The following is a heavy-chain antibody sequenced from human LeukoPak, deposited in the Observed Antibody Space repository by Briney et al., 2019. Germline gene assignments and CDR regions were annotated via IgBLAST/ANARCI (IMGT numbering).Heavy chain of an antibody. CDR3: ARPRIAAAAHPFDY. J-gene: IGHJ4*02. V-gene: IGHV4-38-2*02. CDR2: IYHSGST. D-gene: IGHD6-13*01. CDR1: GYSISSGYY. Sequence: SETLSLTCTVSGYSISSGYYWGWIRQPPGKGLEWIGSIYHSGSTYYNPSLKSRVTISVDTSKNQFSLKLSSVTAADTAVYYCARPRIAAAAHPFDYWGQGTLVTVFS.